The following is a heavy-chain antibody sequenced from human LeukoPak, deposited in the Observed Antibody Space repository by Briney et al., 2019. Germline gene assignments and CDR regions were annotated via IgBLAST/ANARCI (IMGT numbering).Heavy chain of an antibody. Sequence: SETLSLTCTVSGGSISSGSYYWSWIRQPAGMGLEWIGRIYTSGSTNYNPSLKSRVTISVDTSKNQFSLKLSSVTAADTAVYYCARDRDIVVVVAATPKRYNWFDPWGQGTLVTVSS. J-gene: IGHJ5*02. CDR3: ARDRDIVVVVAATPKRYNWFDP. CDR2: IYTSGST. V-gene: IGHV4-61*02. D-gene: IGHD2-15*01. CDR1: GGSISSGSYY.